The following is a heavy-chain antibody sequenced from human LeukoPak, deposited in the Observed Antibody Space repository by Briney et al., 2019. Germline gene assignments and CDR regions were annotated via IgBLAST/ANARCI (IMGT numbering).Heavy chain of an antibody. Sequence: GASVKVSCKASGYTFTSCGVSWVRQAPGQGLEWMGWLSAYNGNINYAQKLQGRVTMTTDTSTSTAYMELRSLRSDDTAVYYCARVGFRGAYLYYFDYWGQGALVTVSS. J-gene: IGHJ4*02. CDR3: ARVGFRGAYLYYFDY. CDR2: LSAYNGNI. V-gene: IGHV1-18*01. CDR1: GYTFTSCG. D-gene: IGHD3-10*01.